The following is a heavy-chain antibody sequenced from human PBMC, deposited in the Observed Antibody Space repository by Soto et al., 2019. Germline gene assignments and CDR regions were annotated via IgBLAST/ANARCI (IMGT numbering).Heavy chain of an antibody. CDR2: ISWDGGST. D-gene: IGHD3-9*01. Sequence: GGSLRLSCAASGFTFDDYAMHWVRQAPGKGLEWVSLISWDGGSTYYADSVKGRFTVSRDNSKNSLYLQMNSLRAEDTALYYCAKEREHFDWNWFDTWGQGTLVTVSS. CDR1: GFTFDDYA. V-gene: IGHV3-43D*04. J-gene: IGHJ5*02. CDR3: AKEREHFDWNWFDT.